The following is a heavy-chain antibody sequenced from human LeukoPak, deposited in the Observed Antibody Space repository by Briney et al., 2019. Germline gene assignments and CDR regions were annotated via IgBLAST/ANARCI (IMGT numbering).Heavy chain of an antibody. Sequence: GGSLRLSCAASGFTFSNTWMSWVRQAPGKGLEWVGRIKSKTDGGKTDYAAPVKGRFSISRDDSEQTLYLQMNSLKTEDTAVYYCTTAIRWVVVIDYWGQGALVTVSS. V-gene: IGHV3-15*01. CDR1: GFTFSNTW. CDR3: TTAIRWVVVIDY. CDR2: IKSKTDGGKT. J-gene: IGHJ4*02. D-gene: IGHD3-22*01.